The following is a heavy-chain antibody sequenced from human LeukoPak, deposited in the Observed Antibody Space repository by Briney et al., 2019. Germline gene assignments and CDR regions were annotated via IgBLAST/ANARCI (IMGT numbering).Heavy chain of an antibody. D-gene: IGHD3-3*01. J-gene: IGHJ4*02. CDR2: INAGGGST. V-gene: IGHV3-64*02. CDR1: GFIFSNFD. Sequence: GGSLRLSCAASGFIFSNFDMHWVRPAPGKGLEYVSSINAGGGSTYYAASVKGRFTISRDAVKDTLYLQMGSVRIEDTAVYYCARGGLESPWSGYNAPDFWGQGTLVAVSS. CDR3: ARGGLESPWSGYNAPDF.